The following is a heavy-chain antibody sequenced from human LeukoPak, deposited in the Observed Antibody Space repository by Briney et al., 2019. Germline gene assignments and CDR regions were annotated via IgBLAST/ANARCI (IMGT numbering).Heavy chain of an antibody. D-gene: IGHD2-2*01. CDR3: ARGYCSSTSCYADAFDI. Sequence: SETLSLTCTVSDGSISSYYWSWIRQPAGKGLEWIGRIYTSGSTNYNPSLKSRVTMSVDTSKNQFSLKLSSVTAADTAVYYCARGYCSSTSCYADAFDIWGQGTMVTVSS. CDR1: DGSISSYY. J-gene: IGHJ3*02. V-gene: IGHV4-4*07. CDR2: IYTSGST.